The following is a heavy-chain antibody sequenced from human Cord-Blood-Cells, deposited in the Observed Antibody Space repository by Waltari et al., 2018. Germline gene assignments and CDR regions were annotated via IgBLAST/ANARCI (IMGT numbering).Heavy chain of an antibody. Sequence: QVQLVESGGGVVQPGRSLRLSCAASGFTFSSYGMHWVRQAPGKGLEWVAVIWYDESNKYYADSVKGRFTISRDNSKNTLYLQMNSLRAEDTAVYYCARNAPEWLLYYFDYWGQGTLVTVSS. CDR3: ARNAPEWLLYYFDY. CDR2: IWYDESNK. D-gene: IGHD3-3*01. CDR1: GFTFSSYG. J-gene: IGHJ4*02. V-gene: IGHV3-33*01.